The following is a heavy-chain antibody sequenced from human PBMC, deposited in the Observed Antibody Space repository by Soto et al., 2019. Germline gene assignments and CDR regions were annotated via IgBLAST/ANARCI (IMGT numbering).Heavy chain of an antibody. Sequence: GASLKISCKGSGYSFTTYWIAWVRQMPGKGLEWMGIIYPGDSDTAYSPSFQGQVTISADKSISTAYLQWSSLKASDTAMYYCARLLTYYSAMDVWGQGTTVTVSS. V-gene: IGHV5-51*01. CDR3: ARLLTYYSAMDV. CDR1: GYSFTTYW. CDR2: IYPGDSDT. D-gene: IGHD3-9*01. J-gene: IGHJ6*02.